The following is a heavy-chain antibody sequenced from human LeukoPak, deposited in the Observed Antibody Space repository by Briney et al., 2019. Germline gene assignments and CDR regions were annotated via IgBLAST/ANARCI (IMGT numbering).Heavy chain of an antibody. J-gene: IGHJ4*02. CDR2: ISSTGSMI. Sequence: LSLTCAVYGASLSGYYWSWIRQSPGKGLEWVSYISSTGSMINYADSVKGRFTISRDNAKNSLYLQMNSLRVEDTAVYYCASVLWFGGIFFDYWGQGTLVTVSS. CDR3: ASVLWFGGIFFDY. D-gene: IGHD3-10*01. CDR1: GASLSGYY. V-gene: IGHV3-11*01.